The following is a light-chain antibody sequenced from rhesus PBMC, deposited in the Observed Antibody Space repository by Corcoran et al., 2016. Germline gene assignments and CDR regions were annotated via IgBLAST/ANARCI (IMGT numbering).Light chain of an antibody. V-gene: IGKV1-21*01. CDR1: QGIAGW. Sequence: DIQMTQSPSSLSASVGDRVTITCRASQGIAGWLAWYQQKQGKAPTLLVYQASNLQNGVPSRFSGSGYGSDFTLTISSLQPEDFATYYCQQYNSVPRTFGQGTRVEVK. J-gene: IGKJ1*01. CDR3: QQYNSVPRT. CDR2: QAS.